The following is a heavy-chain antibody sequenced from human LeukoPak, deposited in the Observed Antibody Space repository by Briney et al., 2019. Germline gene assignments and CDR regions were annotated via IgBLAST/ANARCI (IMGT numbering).Heavy chain of an antibody. D-gene: IGHD3-3*01. V-gene: IGHV1-46*01. J-gene: IGHJ6*03. CDR1: GYTFTSHY. Sequence: GASVKASCKASGYTFTSHYMHWVRQAPEKGLEWMGIINPTGDSTDYAQKFLGRVTITADKSTSTAYMELSSLRSEDTAVYYCARDEDFWSGSHHSGYYYYYMDVWGKGTTVTVSS. CDR2: INPTGDST. CDR3: ARDEDFWSGSHHSGYYYYYMDV.